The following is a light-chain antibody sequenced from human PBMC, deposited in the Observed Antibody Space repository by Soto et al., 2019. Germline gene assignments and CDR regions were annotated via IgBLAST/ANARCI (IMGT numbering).Light chain of an antibody. V-gene: IGKV3-11*01. J-gene: IGKJ1*01. CDR2: DAT. CDR1: QSISIY. Sequence: EVVLTQSPATLSLSPGERATLSCRASQSISIYLTWYQQKHGQAPRLLIYDATNRATGIPARFSGSGSGTDFTLTISSLEPEDFAVYYCQQRGNWWTFGQGTKVEIK. CDR3: QQRGNWWT.